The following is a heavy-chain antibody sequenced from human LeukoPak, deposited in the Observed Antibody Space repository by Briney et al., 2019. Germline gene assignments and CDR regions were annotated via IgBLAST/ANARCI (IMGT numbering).Heavy chain of an antibody. V-gene: IGHV4-59*12. CDR2: IYYSGST. J-gene: IGHJ3*02. Sequence: SETLSLTCAVYGGSFSGYYWSWIRQPPGKGLEWIGYIYYSGSTNYNPSLKSRVTISVDTSKNQFSLKLSSVTAADTAVYYCARGRRRVVRFDAFDIWGQGTMVTVSS. CDR3: ARGRRRVVRFDAFDI. CDR1: GGSFSGYY. D-gene: IGHD3-3*01.